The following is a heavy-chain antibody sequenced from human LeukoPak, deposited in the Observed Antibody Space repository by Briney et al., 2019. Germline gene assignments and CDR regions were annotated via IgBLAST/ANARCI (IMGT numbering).Heavy chain of an antibody. CDR3: ARGDIVVVPAAHYYYYYMDV. J-gene: IGHJ6*03. V-gene: IGHV4-34*01. D-gene: IGHD2-2*01. CDR2: INHSGST. CDR1: GGSFSGYY. Sequence: SETLSLTCAVCGGSFSGYYWSWIRQPPGKGLEWIGEINHSGSTNYNPSLKSRVTISVDTSKNQFSLKLSSVTAADTAVYYCARGDIVVVPAAHYYYYYMDVWGKGTTVTVSS.